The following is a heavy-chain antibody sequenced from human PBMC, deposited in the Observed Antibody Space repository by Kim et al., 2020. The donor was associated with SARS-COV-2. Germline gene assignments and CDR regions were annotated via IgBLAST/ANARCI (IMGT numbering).Heavy chain of an antibody. D-gene: IGHD6-6*01. V-gene: IGHV4-34*01. J-gene: IGHJ4*02. CDR3: ARLSRPVRHFNY. CDR1: GGSFSGYF. CDR2: INHTGST. Sequence: SETLSLTCAGSGGSFSGYFWSWIRQSPGKGLEWIGEINHTGSTNYNPSLKSRATISVDTSKNQFSLRLTSVTAADTAVYYCARLSRPVRHFNYWGQGTLV.